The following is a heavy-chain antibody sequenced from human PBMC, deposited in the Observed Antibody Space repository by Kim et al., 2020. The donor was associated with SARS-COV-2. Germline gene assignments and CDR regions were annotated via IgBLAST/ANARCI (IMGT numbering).Heavy chain of an antibody. CDR1: AFNVGNNY. V-gene: IGHV3-53*01. J-gene: IGHJ4*02. Sequence: GGSLRLSCAASAFNVGNNYMTWVRQAPGKGLEWVARIYSGGSTNFADSVKGRFTLSRDNSMNTLYLQINNLRTDDTAVYFCGTNPSVGFWGQGTLVTVS. CDR2: IYSGGST. D-gene: IGHD1-26*01. CDR3: GTNPSVGF.